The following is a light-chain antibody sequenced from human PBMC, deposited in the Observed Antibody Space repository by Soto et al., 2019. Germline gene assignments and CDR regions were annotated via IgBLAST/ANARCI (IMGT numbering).Light chain of an antibody. J-gene: IGKJ1*01. CDR1: QTVNNF. CDR2: TSS. CDR3: QQSYSAPWT. Sequence: DIQMTQSPSSLSASVGDRVTIACRASQTVNNFLYWYQQKAGKAPRLLISTSSSLQSGVPSRFSGSGSGIDFTLSINGLQPEDFATYYCQQSYSAPWTFGHGTRVEIK. V-gene: IGKV1-39*01.